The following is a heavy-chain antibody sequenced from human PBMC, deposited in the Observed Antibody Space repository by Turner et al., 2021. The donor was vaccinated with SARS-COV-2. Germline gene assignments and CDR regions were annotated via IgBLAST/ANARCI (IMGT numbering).Heavy chain of an antibody. J-gene: IGHJ6*02. CDR2: ISWNSGRI. CDR1: GFTFDDYS. V-gene: IGHV3-9*01. CDR3: AKDIDTAYESLFYHGMDV. D-gene: IGHD5-12*01. Sequence: EVQLVESGGGLVQPGTSLRLSCAVSGFTFDDYSMHWVRQAPGKGLEWVAGISWNSGRISYADSVKWRFTITRDDAKYSLYLQMNNLRAEDTALYYCAKDIDTAYESLFYHGMDVWGQGTTVTVSS.